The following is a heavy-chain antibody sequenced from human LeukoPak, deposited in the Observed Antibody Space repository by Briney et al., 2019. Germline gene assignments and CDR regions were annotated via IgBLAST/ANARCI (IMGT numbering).Heavy chain of an antibody. CDR1: GYTFTSYG. V-gene: IGHV1-18*01. CDR2: ISAYNGNT. Sequence: GASAKVSCKASGYTFTSYGISWVRQAPGQGLEWMGWISAYNGNTNYAQKLQGRVTMTTDTSTSTAYMELRSLRSDDTAVYYCARESTVTTPYYYYYYMDVWGKGTTVTVSS. D-gene: IGHD4-11*01. J-gene: IGHJ6*03. CDR3: ARESTVTTPYYYYYYMDV.